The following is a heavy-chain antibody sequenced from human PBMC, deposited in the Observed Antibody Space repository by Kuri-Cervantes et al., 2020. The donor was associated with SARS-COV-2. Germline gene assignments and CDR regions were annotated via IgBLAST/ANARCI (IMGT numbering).Heavy chain of an antibody. V-gene: IGHV1-69*13. D-gene: IGHD2-15*01. CDR2: IIPIFGTA. CDR3: ANLKEVEYYSKDV. CDR1: GVTFSSYA. Sequence: AVKVSCNASGVTFSSYAISWVRQAPGQGLEWMGGIIPIFGTANYAQKFQGRVTNTADESTSTAYMELSSLRSEDTDVYYCANLKEVEYYSKDVWSAGTTVTVSS. J-gene: IGHJ6*04.